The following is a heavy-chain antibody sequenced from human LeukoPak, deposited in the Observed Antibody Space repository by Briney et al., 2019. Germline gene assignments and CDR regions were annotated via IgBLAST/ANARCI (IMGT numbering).Heavy chain of an antibody. CDR1: GFTFSGFW. Sequence: GGSLRLSCAVSGFTFSGFWMSWSRQAPGKGLEWVASINSDGSEGYYADVVKGRFTISRDNAKNSLYPQINSLRAEDTAVYYCARSSYSSSSSVWGQGTMVTVSS. CDR3: ARSSYSSSSSV. CDR2: INSDGSEG. D-gene: IGHD6-6*01. J-gene: IGHJ3*01. V-gene: IGHV3-7*03.